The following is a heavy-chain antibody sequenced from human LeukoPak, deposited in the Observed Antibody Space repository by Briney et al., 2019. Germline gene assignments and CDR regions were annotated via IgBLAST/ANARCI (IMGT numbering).Heavy chain of an antibody. Sequence: SETLSLTCTVSGGSTSSSSYYWGWIRQPPGKGLEWIGSIYYSGSTYYNPSLKSRVTISVDTSKNQFSLKLSSVTAADTAVYYCARDLSSGWLNFDYWGQGTLVTVSS. CDR1: GGSTSSSSYY. V-gene: IGHV4-39*07. J-gene: IGHJ4*02. D-gene: IGHD6-19*01. CDR2: IYYSGST. CDR3: ARDLSSGWLNFDY.